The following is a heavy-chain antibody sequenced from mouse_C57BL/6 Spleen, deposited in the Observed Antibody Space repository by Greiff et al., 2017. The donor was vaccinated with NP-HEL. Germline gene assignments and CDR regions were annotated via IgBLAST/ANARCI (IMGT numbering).Heavy chain of an antibody. D-gene: IGHD1-1*01. Sequence: QVQLQQPGAELVRPGTSVKLSCKASGYTFTSYWMHWVKQRPGQGLEWIGVIDPSDSYTNYNQKFKGKATLTVDTSSSTAYMQLSSLTSEDSAVHYCARVYGSSYVGYAMDYWGQGTSVTVSS. V-gene: IGHV1-59*01. CDR2: IDPSDSYT. CDR3: ARVYGSSYVGYAMDY. J-gene: IGHJ4*01. CDR1: GYTFTSYW.